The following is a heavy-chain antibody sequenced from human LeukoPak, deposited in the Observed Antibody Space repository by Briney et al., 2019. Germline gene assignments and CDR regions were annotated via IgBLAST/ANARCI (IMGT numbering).Heavy chain of an antibody. V-gene: IGHV1-69*04. J-gene: IGHJ4*02. CDR3: ARAGYSSGWYSHFDY. CDR1: GGTFSSYA. Sequence: ASVKVSCKASGGTFSSYAISWVRQAPGQGLEWMGRIIPILGIANYAQKFQGRVTITADKSTSTAYMELSSLRSEDTAVYYCARAGYSSGWYSHFDYWGQGTLVTVFS. D-gene: IGHD6-19*01. CDR2: IIPILGIA.